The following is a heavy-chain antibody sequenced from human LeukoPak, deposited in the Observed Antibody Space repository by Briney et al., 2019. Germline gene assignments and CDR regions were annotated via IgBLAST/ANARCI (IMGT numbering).Heavy chain of an antibody. CDR3: ATAVAEGSYFDY. D-gene: IGHD2-15*01. Sequence: ASVKVSCKVSGYTLTELSMHWVRQAPGKGLEWMGGFDPEDGETIYAQKFQGRVTMTEDTSTGTAYMELSSLRSEDTAVYYCATAVAEGSYFDYWGQGTLVTVSS. J-gene: IGHJ4*02. CDR1: GYTLTELS. V-gene: IGHV1-24*01. CDR2: FDPEDGET.